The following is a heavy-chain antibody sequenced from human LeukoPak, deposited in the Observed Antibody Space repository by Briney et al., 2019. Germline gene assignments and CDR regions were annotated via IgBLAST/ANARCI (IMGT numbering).Heavy chain of an antibody. CDR3: ARDRVLHYFDY. D-gene: IGHD3-16*01. Sequence: GGSLRLSCAASGFTFSSHGMHWVRQAPGKGLEWVAVIWYDGSDKYYADSVKGRFTISRDNSKNTLYLQMTSLRADDTAVYYCARDRVLHYFDYWGQGALVTVSS. V-gene: IGHV3-33*01. J-gene: IGHJ4*02. CDR2: IWYDGSDK. CDR1: GFTFSSHG.